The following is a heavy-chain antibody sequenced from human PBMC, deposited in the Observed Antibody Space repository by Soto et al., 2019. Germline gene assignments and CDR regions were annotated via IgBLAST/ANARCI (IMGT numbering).Heavy chain of an antibody. V-gene: IGHV3-49*04. CDR2: IRSEANGGTT. CDR1: GFTFADYT. J-gene: IGHJ4*02. D-gene: IGHD1-26*01. CDR3: TRVGKFDY. Sequence: GGSLRLSGTGSGFTFADYTMSWVRQAPGKGLEWVGLIRSEANGGTTHYAASVHGGFIISRDDSRGIAFLQMNNLKSEDTAVYYCTRVGKFDYWGQGTLVTVSS.